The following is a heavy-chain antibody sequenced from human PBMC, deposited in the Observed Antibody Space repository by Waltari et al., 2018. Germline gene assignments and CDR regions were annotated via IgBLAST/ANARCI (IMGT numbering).Heavy chain of an antibody. CDR3: ARSMGEGNYLDC. D-gene: IGHD3-16*01. V-gene: IGHV3-74*01. Sequence: LGWVSPGPGQGIVWLSRINEVGTGTSYADSVKDRCTICRDNAKNTLYLQTSGLRGVDSAGYYCARSMGEGNYLDCWGRGTLVTVSS. CDR2: INEVGTGT. J-gene: IGHJ4*02.